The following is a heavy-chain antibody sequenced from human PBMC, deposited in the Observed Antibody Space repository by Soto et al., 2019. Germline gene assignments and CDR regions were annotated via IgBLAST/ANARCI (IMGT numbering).Heavy chain of an antibody. CDR1: GFTVSSNC. V-gene: IGHV3-66*01. D-gene: IGHD1-20*01. Sequence: GGSLRLSCAASGFTVSSNCMSWVRQAPGKGLEWVSVIYSGGSTYYADSVKGRFTISRDNSKNTLYLQMHSLRAEDTAVYYCARVGITATTFRGFDYWGQGTLVTVSS. CDR3: ARVGITATTFRGFDY. J-gene: IGHJ4*02. CDR2: IYSGGST.